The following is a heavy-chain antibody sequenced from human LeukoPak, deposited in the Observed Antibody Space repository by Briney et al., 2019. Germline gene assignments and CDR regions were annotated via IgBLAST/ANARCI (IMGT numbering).Heavy chain of an antibody. D-gene: IGHD2-2*01. CDR2: IWYDGSNK. CDR3: ARDRLVPAATPHFDY. V-gene: IGHV3-33*01. CDR1: GFTFSSYG. J-gene: IGHJ4*02. Sequence: SGGSLRLSCAASGFTFSSYGMPWVRQAPGKGLEWVAVIWYDGSNKYYADSVKGRFTISRDNSKNTLYLQMNSLRAEDTAVYYCARDRLVPAATPHFDYWGQGTLVTVSS.